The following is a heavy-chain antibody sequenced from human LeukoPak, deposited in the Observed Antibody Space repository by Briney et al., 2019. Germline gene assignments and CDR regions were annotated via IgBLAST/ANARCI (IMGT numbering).Heavy chain of an antibody. Sequence: SETLSLTCAVYGGSFSGYYWSWIRQPPGKGLEWIGEINHSGSTNYNPSLKSRVTISVDTSKNQFSLKLSSVTAADTAVYYCARDSSSGIDVWGQGTTVTVSS. V-gene: IGHV4-34*01. CDR1: GGSFSGYY. CDR3: ARDSSSGIDV. D-gene: IGHD6-13*01. J-gene: IGHJ6*02. CDR2: INHSGST.